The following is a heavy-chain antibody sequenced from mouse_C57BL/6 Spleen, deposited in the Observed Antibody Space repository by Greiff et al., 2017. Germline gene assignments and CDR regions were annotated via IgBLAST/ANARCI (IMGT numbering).Heavy chain of an antibody. CDR1: GYTFTSYD. V-gene: IGHV1-85*01. CDR2: IYPRDGST. J-gene: IGHJ1*03. Sequence: QVQLQQSGPELVKPGASVKLSCKASGYTFTSYDINWVKQRPGQGLEWIGWIYPRDGSTKNNEKFKGKATLTVDTSSSTAYMELHSLTSEDSAVYFCARATTVVDGYFDVWGTGTTVTVSS. CDR3: ARATTVVDGYFDV. D-gene: IGHD1-1*01.